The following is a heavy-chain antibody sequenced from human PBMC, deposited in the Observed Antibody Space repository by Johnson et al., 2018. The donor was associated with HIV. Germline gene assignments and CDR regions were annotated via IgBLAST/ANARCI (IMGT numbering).Heavy chain of an antibody. V-gene: IGHV3-30*19. CDR2: ISYDGSNK. D-gene: IGHD6-19*01. Sequence: QVQLVESGGGVVQPGRSLRLSCAASGFTFSSYGMHWVRQAPGKGLEWVAVISYDGSNKYYADSVKGRFTISRDNSKNTLYLQMNSPRAEDTAVYYCARDQKSGWPQSQDAFDIWGQGTMVTVSS. CDR1: GFTFSSYG. CDR3: ARDQKSGWPQSQDAFDI. J-gene: IGHJ3*02.